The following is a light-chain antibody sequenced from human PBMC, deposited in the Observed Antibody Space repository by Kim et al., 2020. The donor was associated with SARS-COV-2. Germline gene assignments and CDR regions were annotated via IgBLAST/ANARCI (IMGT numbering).Light chain of an antibody. J-gene: IGKJ4*01. CDR3: QQFDNLPLT. CDR2: DAS. Sequence: SSVGDRVTITCQASLGIDTYLNWYQQKPGKAPKLLIKDASNLEPGVPSRFGGSGSGTHFSFTISSLQPEDIATYYCQQFDNLPLTFGGGTKVDIK. CDR1: LGIDTY. V-gene: IGKV1-33*01.